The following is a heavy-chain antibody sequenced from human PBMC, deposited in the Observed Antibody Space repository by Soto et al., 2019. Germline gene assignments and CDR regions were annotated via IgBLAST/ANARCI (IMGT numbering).Heavy chain of an antibody. CDR1: GVSFSGYY. D-gene: IGHD2-8*02. V-gene: IGHV4-34*01. CDR2: INHSGST. J-gene: IGHJ4*02. CDR3: ARDKITGIFDY. Sequence: QVQLQQWGAGLLKPSETLSLTCAVAGVSFSGYYWTWIRQPTGTGLEWIGEINHSGSTNYNPSLKSRVTISVDTSKNQFSLKLTSVTAADTAVYYCARDKITGIFDYWGQGTLVTVSS.